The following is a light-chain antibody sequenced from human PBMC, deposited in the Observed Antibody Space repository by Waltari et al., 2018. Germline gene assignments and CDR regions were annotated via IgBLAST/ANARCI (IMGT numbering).Light chain of an antibody. CDR1: SGHSSNI. J-gene: IGLJ3*02. Sequence: QLVLTQSPSASASLGASVKLTCTLSSGHSSNIIAWLQQQPGKGPRYLMQVNSAGSHRKGDEIPARFSGSGSGAERYLTISSLQAEDEADYYCETGGHGTWVFGGGTKLTVL. CDR3: ETGGHGTWV. V-gene: IGLV4-69*01. CDR2: VNSAGSH.